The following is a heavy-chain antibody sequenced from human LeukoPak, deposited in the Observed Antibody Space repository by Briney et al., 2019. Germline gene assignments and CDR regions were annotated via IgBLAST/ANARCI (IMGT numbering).Heavy chain of an antibody. CDR1: GFTFSSYA. CDR3: AKDQTTYYDFWSGYSSGGFDY. CDR2: ISGSDGST. V-gene: IGHV3-23*01. D-gene: IGHD3-3*01. J-gene: IGHJ4*02. Sequence: GGSLRLSCAASGFTFSSYAMSWVRQPPGKGVEWVSAISGSDGSTYYADSGKGRFTISRDNSKKTLYLQMNSLRAEDTAVYYCAKDQTTYYDFWSGYSSGGFDYWGQGTLVTVSS.